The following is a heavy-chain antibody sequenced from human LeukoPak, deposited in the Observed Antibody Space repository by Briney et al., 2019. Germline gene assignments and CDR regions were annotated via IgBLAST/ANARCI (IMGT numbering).Heavy chain of an antibody. V-gene: IGHV3-9*01. Sequence: GGSLRLSCAASGFTFDDYVMNWVRQAPGKGLEWVSGITWNSGTIGYADSVKGRFTISRDNAKNSLYLQMNSLRAEDTALYYCVKGAAYHLGDAFDIWGQGTMVTVSS. D-gene: IGHD2-15*01. CDR1: GFTFDDYV. CDR2: ITWNSGTI. J-gene: IGHJ3*02. CDR3: VKGAAYHLGDAFDI.